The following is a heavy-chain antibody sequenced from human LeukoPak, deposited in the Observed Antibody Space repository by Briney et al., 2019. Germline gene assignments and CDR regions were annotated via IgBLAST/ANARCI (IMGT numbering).Heavy chain of an antibody. CDR1: GYTFTSYA. CDR2: INTNTGNP. CDR3: ASAYSSSWSSYYYGMDV. D-gene: IGHD6-13*01. V-gene: IGHV7-4-1*02. J-gene: IGHJ6*02. Sequence: ASVKVSCKASGYTFTSYAMNWVRQAPGQGLEWMGWINTNTGNPTYAQGFTGRFVFSLDTSVSTAYLQISSLKAEDTAVYYCASAYSSSWSSYYYGMDVWGQGTTVTVSS.